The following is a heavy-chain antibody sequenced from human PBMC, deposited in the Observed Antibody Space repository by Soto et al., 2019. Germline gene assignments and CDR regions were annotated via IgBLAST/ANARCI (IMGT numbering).Heavy chain of an antibody. CDR2: INAHSGGT. CDR3: ANDRKGELAYRLDP. V-gene: IGHV1-2*02. D-gene: IGHD1-26*01. J-gene: IGHJ5*02. Sequence: SSVKVSCKGSGFSFTGYYIHCLSPAPAQGLKWMGWINAHSGGTEYAQKFQGRVTLTRDTSIATAYLTLTSLTSDDTALYYCANDRKGELAYRLDPSARGTSVPVSA. CDR1: GFSFTGYY.